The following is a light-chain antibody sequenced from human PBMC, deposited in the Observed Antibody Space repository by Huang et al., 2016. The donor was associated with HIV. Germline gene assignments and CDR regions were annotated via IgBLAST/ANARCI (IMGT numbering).Light chain of an antibody. CDR2: DAS. J-gene: IGKJ2*01. CDR1: HDISTS. Sequence: DIQMTQSPSSLSASVGDRVTITCQASHDISTSLNWYQQKPGKAPSLLIYDASNLHTGVPSRFSGNGSATDFTFTISSLQPEDITTYYCQQYDDLPYTFGQGTKLEIK. V-gene: IGKV1-33*01. CDR3: QQYDDLPYT.